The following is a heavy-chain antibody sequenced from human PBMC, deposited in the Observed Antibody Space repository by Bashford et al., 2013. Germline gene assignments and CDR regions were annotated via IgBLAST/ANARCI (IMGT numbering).Heavy chain of an antibody. Sequence: GESLKISCKGSGYSFTSYWIAWVRQMPGKGLEWMGIIYPGDSDTRYSPSFQGQVTISADKSISTAYLQWSSLKASDTAMYYCARDQVVPVVGVYYYYGMDVWGQGTTVTVSS. J-gene: IGHJ6*02. D-gene: IGHD2-2*01. CDR1: GYSFTSYW. CDR3: ARDQVVPVVGVYYYYGMDV. CDR2: IYPGDSDT. V-gene: IGHV5-51*01.